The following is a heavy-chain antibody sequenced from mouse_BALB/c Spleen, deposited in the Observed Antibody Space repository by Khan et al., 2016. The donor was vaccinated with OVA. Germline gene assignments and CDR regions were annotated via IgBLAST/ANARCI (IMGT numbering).Heavy chain of an antibody. D-gene: IGHD2-1*01. Sequence: EVELVESGGGLVQPGGSRKLSCAASGFTFSSFGMHCGRQAPKKGQVWGADISSGSSTIYYVDTVKGRITISRDNPKNHLFLQMNSLRSEDTAMXYCARSGGNFHWYFDVWGAGTSVTVSS. CDR3: ARSGGNFHWYFDV. V-gene: IGHV5-17*02. J-gene: IGHJ1*01. CDR2: ISSGSSTI. CDR1: GFTFSSFG.